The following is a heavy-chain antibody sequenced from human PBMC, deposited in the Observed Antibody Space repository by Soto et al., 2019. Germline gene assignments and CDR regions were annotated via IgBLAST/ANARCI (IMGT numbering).Heavy chain of an antibody. Sequence: QVQLVQSGAEVKKPGASVKISCKTSGYTFMTYALHWVHQAPGQRPEWMGWINPGNGNTEYSQKLQGRVTITRDTSARTVFMEVANMTSADTAVYYCARVRMLWYGEFLHWGQGTQVIVSA. J-gene: IGHJ4*02. CDR3: ARVRMLWYGEFLH. V-gene: IGHV1-3*01. D-gene: IGHD3-10*01. CDR1: GYTFMTYA. CDR2: INPGNGNT.